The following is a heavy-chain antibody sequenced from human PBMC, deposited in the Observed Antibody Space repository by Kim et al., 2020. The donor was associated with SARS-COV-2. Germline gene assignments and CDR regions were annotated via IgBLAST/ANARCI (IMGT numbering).Heavy chain of an antibody. V-gene: IGHV4-31*03. CDR3: ARFQSLLLWFGELSFDP. CDR1: GGSISSGGYY. CDR2: IYYSGST. D-gene: IGHD3-10*01. J-gene: IGHJ5*02. Sequence: SETLSLTCTVSGGSISSGGYYWSWIRQHPGKGLEWIGYIYYSGSTYYNPSLKSRVTISVDTSKNQFSLKLSSVTAADTAVYYCARFQSLLLWFGELSFDPWGQGTLVTVSS.